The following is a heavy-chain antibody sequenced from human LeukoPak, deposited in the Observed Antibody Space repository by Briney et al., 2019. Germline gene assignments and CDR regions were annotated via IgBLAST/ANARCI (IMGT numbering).Heavy chain of an antibody. D-gene: IGHD6-13*01. V-gene: IGHV3-13*01. CDR2: IGTAGDT. J-gene: IGHJ2*01. CDR3: ARDGPAAGTSWYSDL. CDR1: GFTFSSYD. Sequence: GGSLRLSCAASGFTFSSYDMHWVRQATGKGLEWVSAIGTAGDTYYPGSVKGRFTISRENAKNSLYLQMNSLRAGDTAVYYCARDGPAAGTSWYSDLWGRGTLVTVSS.